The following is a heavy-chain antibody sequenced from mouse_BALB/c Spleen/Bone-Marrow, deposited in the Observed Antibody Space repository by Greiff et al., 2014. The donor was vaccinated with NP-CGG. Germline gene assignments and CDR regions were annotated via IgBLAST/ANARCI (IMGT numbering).Heavy chain of an antibody. J-gene: IGHJ3*01. CDR3: ARLGYYGWFAY. CDR2: INPESNTI. V-gene: IGHV4-1*02. CDR1: GFDFSRYW. Sequence: EVKLVESGGGLVQPGGSLKLSCAASGFDFSRYWMSWVRQAPGKGLQWIEEINPESNTINYSPSLKDKFIISRDNAKNTLYLQMSKVKSEDAALYCCARLGYYGWFAYWGQGTLVTVSA. D-gene: IGHD2-3*01.